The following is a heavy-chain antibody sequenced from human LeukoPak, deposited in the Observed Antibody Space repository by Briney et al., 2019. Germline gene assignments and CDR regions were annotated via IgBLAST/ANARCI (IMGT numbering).Heavy chain of an antibody. V-gene: IGHV3-66*01. CDR3: AKDRGVEGTLDY. CDR1: GFTVSSNY. CDR2: IYSGGST. Sequence: GGSLRLSCAASGFTVSSNYMSWVRQAPGKGLEWVSVIYSGGSTYYADSVKGRFTISRDSSKNTLYLQMNSLRAEDTAVYYCAKDRGVEGTLDYWGQGTLVTVSS. D-gene: IGHD2-15*01. J-gene: IGHJ4*02.